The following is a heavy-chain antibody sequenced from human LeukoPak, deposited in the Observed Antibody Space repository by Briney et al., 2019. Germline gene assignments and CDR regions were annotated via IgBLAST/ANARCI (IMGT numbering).Heavy chain of an antibody. CDR1: GFSLSSYW. CDR2: ISSDGSWT. CDR3: AASVEGVWVSDY. V-gene: IGHV3-74*01. Sequence: PGGSLRLSCAASGFSLSSYWMHWVRQGPGKELMWVSRISSDGSWTTYMDSVKGRFTISRDNAKNTVYLDMNSLRAEDTAVYYCAASVEGVWVSDYWGQGTLVTVSS. D-gene: IGHD5/OR15-5a*01. J-gene: IGHJ4*02.